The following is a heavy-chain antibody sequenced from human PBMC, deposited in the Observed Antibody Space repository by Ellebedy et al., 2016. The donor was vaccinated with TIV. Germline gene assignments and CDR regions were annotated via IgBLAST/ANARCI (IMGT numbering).Heavy chain of an antibody. J-gene: IGHJ3*02. Sequence: SETLSLTXTVSGGSISSGGYYWSWIRQHPGKGLEWIGYIYYSGSTYYNPSLKSRVTISVDTSKNQFSLKLSSMTAADTAVYYCARDDTMICAFDIWGQGTMVTVSS. D-gene: IGHD3-22*01. CDR1: GGSISSGGYY. V-gene: IGHV4-31*03. CDR2: IYYSGST. CDR3: ARDDTMICAFDI.